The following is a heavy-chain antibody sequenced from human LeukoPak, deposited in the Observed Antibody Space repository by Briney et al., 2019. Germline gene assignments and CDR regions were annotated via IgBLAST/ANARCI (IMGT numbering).Heavy chain of an antibody. CDR1: RGTFSSYA. Sequence: GASVKVSCKASRGTFSSYAISWVRQAPGQGLEWMGGIIPIFGTANYAQKFQGRVTITADESTSTAYMELSSLRSEDTAVYYCARDPARGYSSQLWGQGTLVTVSS. CDR2: IIPIFGTA. D-gene: IGHD5-18*01. J-gene: IGHJ4*02. CDR3: ARDPARGYSSQL. V-gene: IGHV1-69*13.